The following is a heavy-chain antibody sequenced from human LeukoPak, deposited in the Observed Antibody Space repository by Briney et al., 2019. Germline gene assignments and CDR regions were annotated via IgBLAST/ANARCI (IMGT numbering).Heavy chain of an antibody. CDR1: GFTVSSNY. V-gene: IGHV3-66*01. Sequence: PGGSLRLSCAASGFTVSSNYMSWVRQAPGKGLEWVSVIYSGGSTYYAESVKGRFTISRDNSKNTLYLQMNSLRAEDTAVYYCARGATIAAAGTLGPWGQGTLVTVSS. CDR3: ARGATIAAAGTLGP. CDR2: IYSGGST. J-gene: IGHJ5*02. D-gene: IGHD6-13*01.